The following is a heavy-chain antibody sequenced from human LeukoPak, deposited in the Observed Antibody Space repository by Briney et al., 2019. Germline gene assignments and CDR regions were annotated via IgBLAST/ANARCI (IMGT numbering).Heavy chain of an antibody. D-gene: IGHD4-11*01. J-gene: IGHJ5*02. Sequence: SVKVSCKASGFTFSTSAVQWVRQVRGQRFEWIGWIGVGSGNTNYAERFQDRVTITRDMSTSTTYMELSSLRSEDTAVYYCAADHDYSLSYDSYGPLDAWGQGTLVTVSS. CDR2: IGVGSGNT. CDR3: AADHDYSLSYDSYGPLDA. V-gene: IGHV1-58*01. CDR1: GFTFSTSA.